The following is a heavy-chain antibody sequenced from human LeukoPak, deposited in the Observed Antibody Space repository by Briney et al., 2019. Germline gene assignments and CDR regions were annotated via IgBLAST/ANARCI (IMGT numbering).Heavy chain of an antibody. V-gene: IGHV3-20*04. CDR1: GFTFDDYG. CDR3: AREMVDIVATTSLDY. D-gene: IGHD5-12*01. Sequence: GGSRRLSCPASGFTFDDYGMSWVRKAPGKGLEWVSGINWNGGSTGYADSVKGRFTISRDNAKNSLYLQMNSLRAEDTALYYCAREMVDIVATTSLDYWGQGTLVTVSS. CDR2: INWNGGST. J-gene: IGHJ4*02.